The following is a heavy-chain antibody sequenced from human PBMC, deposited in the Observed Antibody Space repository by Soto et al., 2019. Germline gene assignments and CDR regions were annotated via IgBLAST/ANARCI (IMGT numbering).Heavy chain of an antibody. CDR2: INPNSGGT. J-gene: IGHJ4*02. Sequence: ASVKVSCKASGYTFTGYYMHWMRQSPGQGLEWLGWINPNSGGTNYAQKFQGRVTMTRDTSSSTAYMELSRLRSDDTAVYYCARDLRWTYYYDSSGFIDYWGQGTLVTVSS. D-gene: IGHD3-22*01. CDR1: GYTFTGYY. CDR3: ARDLRWTYYYDSSGFIDY. V-gene: IGHV1-2*02.